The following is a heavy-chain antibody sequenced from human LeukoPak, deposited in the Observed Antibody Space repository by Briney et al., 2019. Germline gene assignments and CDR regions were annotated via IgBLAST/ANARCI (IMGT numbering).Heavy chain of an antibody. Sequence: SETLSLTCAVYGGSFSGYYLSWIRQPPGKGLEWIGEINHSGSTNYNPSLKSRVTISVDTSKNQFSLKLSSVTAADTAVYYCARGGLSGYYNDAFDIWGQGTMVTVSS. D-gene: IGHD3-9*01. J-gene: IGHJ3*02. CDR3: ARGGLSGYYNDAFDI. CDR1: GGSFSGYY. V-gene: IGHV4-34*01. CDR2: INHSGST.